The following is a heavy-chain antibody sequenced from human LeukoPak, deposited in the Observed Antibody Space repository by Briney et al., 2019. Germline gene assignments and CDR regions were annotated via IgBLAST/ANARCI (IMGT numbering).Heavy chain of an antibody. CDR2: INPNSGGT. D-gene: IGHD3-16*02. Sequence: ASVKVSCKASVYTFTGYYMHWVRQAPGQGREWMGRINPNSGGTNYAQKFQGRVTMTRDTSISTAYMELSRLRSDDTAVYYCARGLSFPPDLHNWFDPWGQGTLVTVSS. CDR3: ARGLSFPPDLHNWFDP. V-gene: IGHV1-2*06. CDR1: VYTFTGYY. J-gene: IGHJ5*02.